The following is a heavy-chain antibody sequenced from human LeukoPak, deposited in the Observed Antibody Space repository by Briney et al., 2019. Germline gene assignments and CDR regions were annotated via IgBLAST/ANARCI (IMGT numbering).Heavy chain of an antibody. D-gene: IGHD4-17*01. CDR1: GGSFSGYY. CDR3: ARDSVTTGWSWFDP. CDR2: INHSGST. V-gene: IGHV4-34*01. Sequence: SETLSLTCAVYGGSFSGYYWSWIRQPPGKGLEWIGEINHSGSTNYNPSLKSRVTISVDTSKNQFSLKLSSVTAADTAVYYCARDSVTTGWSWFDPWGQGTLVTVSS. J-gene: IGHJ5*02.